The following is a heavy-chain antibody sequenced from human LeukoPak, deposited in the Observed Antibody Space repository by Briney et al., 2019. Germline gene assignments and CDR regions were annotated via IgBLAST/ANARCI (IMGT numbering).Heavy chain of an antibody. J-gene: IGHJ4*02. Sequence: GGSLRLSCAASGFTFSSYSMNWARQAPGKGLEWVSYISSSSSTIQYADSVKGRFTISRDNAKNSLFLQMNSLRAEDAAVYYCARVFWAGTAIDYWGQGTLVTVSS. CDR1: GFTFSSYS. CDR2: ISSSSSTI. V-gene: IGHV3-48*01. D-gene: IGHD3/OR15-3a*01. CDR3: ARVFWAGTAIDY.